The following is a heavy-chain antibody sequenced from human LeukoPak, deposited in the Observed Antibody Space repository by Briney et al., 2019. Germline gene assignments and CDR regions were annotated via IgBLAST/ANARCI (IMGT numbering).Heavy chain of an antibody. CDR1: GGSISSYY. J-gene: IGHJ3*02. CDR3: ARPYCSSTSCYMAFAFDI. CDR2: ICTSGST. V-gene: IGHV4-4*07. Sequence: SETLSLTCTVSGGSISSYYWSWIRQPAGKGLEWIGRICTSGSTNYNPSLKSRVTISVDTSKNQFSLKLSTVTAADTAVYYCARPYCSSTSCYMAFAFDIWGQGTMVTVSS. D-gene: IGHD2-2*02.